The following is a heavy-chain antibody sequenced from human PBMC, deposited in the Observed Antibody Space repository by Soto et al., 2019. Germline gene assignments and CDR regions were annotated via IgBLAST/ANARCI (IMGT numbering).Heavy chain of an antibody. CDR2: ISGDRGST. J-gene: IGHJ4*02. D-gene: IGHD3-3*01. CDR1: GFIFASYA. Sequence: GGSLRLSCAASGFIFASYAMSWVRQAPGKGLEWVSAISGDRGSTYYADSVKGRFTISRDNSKNTLYLQMNSLRGEDTAVYYCAKLSYDFWSGYLVYFDCWGQGTLVTVSS. CDR3: AKLSYDFWSGYLVYFDC. V-gene: IGHV3-23*01.